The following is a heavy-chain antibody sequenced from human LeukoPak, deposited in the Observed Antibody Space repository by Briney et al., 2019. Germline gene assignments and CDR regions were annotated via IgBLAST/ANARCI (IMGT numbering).Heavy chain of an antibody. CDR3: ARDDSTGAWYFDY. CDR2: ISVTSSYI. CDR1: GFTFSSYS. D-gene: IGHD6-19*01. V-gene: IGHV3-21*01. J-gene: IGHJ4*02. Sequence: GGSLRLSCAASGFTFSSYSMNWVRQAPGRGPEWVSSISVTSSYIYYADSVKGRFTISRDNAKKSLYLQMNSLRAEDTAVYYCARDDSTGAWYFDYWGQGTLVTVSS.